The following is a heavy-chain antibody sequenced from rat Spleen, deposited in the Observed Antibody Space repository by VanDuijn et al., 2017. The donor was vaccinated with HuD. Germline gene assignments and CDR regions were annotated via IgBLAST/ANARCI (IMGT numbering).Heavy chain of an antibody. V-gene: IGHV5-29*01. D-gene: IGHD2-1*01. J-gene: IGHJ2*01. CDR3: ARRYDFDF. Sequence: EVQLVESDGGLVQPGRSLKLSCAASGFTFSDYYMDWVRQAQTKGLEWVATSAYDGIGTYYRDSVKGRFTISRDNAKTTIYLQMESLRSEDTATYYCARRYDFDFWGQGVMVTVSS. CDR2: SAYDGIGT. CDR1: GFTFSDYY.